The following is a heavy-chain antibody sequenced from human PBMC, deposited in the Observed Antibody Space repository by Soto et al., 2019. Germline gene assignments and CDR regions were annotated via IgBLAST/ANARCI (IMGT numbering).Heavy chain of an antibody. V-gene: IGHV3-53*01. J-gene: IGHJ4*02. D-gene: IGHD3-10*01. CDR1: GFTVGNNS. Sequence: EVQLVESGGGLIQPGGSLKLSCAASGFTVGNNSMSWVRQAPGKGLEWVSLIYSTGTTKYADSVTGRFTVSRDNAKNTLYLQMNSLRAEDTAVYYCAKDGRGSGSHYNSFGYWGQGTLVTVSS. CDR3: AKDGRGSGSHYNSFGY. CDR2: IYSTGTT.